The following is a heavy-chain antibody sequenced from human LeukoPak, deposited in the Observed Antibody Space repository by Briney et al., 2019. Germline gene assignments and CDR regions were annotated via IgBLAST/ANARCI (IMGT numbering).Heavy chain of an antibody. V-gene: IGHV4-38-2*01. Sequence: SETLSLTCAVSTYSISSGYYWGWIRQPPGKGLEWIGSIYHSGSTYYNPSVKSRVTISVDTSKNQFSLKLSSVTAADTAVYYCARVDYYDRSGYPGYWYFDLWGRGTLVTVSS. D-gene: IGHD3-22*01. CDR1: TYSISSGYY. J-gene: IGHJ2*01. CDR3: ARVDYYDRSGYPGYWYFDL. CDR2: IYHSGST.